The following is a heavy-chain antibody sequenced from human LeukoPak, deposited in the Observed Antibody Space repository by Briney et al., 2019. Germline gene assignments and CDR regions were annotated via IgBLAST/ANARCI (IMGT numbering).Heavy chain of an antibody. D-gene: IGHD3-10*01. V-gene: IGHV3-33*01. CDR1: GFTFSSFG. J-gene: IGHJ4*02. Sequence: GGSLILSCAASGFTFSSFGMHWVRQAPGKGLEWVAVIWFDGSKTYYSESVKGRFTVSRDNSKNTLFLQMNSLRVEDTAVYYCARVGSGYTVDYWGQGTLVTVSS. CDR3: ARVGSGYTVDY. CDR2: IWFDGSKT.